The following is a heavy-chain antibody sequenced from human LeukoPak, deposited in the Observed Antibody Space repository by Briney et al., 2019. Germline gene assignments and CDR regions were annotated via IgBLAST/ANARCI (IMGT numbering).Heavy chain of an antibody. D-gene: IGHD1-26*01. V-gene: IGHV4-59*01. CDR3: ARDRRWEQLHAFDL. CDR1: GDSISSYF. CDR2: VHYSEST. J-gene: IGHJ3*01. Sequence: PSETLSLTCTVSGDSISSYFWSWIRQPPGKGLEWIAYVHYSESTNYNPSLKSRVTISLDTAWNQFSLMPSSVTAADTALYYCARDRRWEQLHAFDLWGPGAMVTVSS.